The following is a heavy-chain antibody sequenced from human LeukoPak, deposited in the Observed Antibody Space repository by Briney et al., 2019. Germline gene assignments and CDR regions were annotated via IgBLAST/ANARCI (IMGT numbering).Heavy chain of an antibody. Sequence: GGSLRLSCAASGFTFDDYAMHWVRQAPGKGLEWVSGISWNSGSIGYADSVKGRFTISRDNAKNSLYLQMNSLRAEDTALYHCARAPHYSNYAGYFDYWGQGTLVTVSS. D-gene: IGHD4-11*01. CDR3: ARAPHYSNYAGYFDY. J-gene: IGHJ4*02. CDR2: ISWNSGSI. V-gene: IGHV3-9*01. CDR1: GFTFDDYA.